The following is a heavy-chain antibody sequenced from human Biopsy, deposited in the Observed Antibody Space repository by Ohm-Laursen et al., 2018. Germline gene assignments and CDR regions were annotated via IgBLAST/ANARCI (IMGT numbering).Heavy chain of an antibody. CDR1: GFTFPTYA. CDR3: VKQWGGYNFDS. Sequence: SLRLSCAASGFTFPTYAMNWVRQAPDKGLEWVAHIDVSDYNTYYADSVRGRFTISRDNSKQMVHLEINSLTADDTAVYYCVKQWGGYNFDSWGQGTLVTVSS. D-gene: IGHD1-14*01. J-gene: IGHJ5*01. V-gene: IGHV3-23*01. CDR2: IDVSDYNT.